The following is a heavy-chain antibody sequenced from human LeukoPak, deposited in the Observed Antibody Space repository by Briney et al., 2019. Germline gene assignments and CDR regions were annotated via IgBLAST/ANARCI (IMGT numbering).Heavy chain of an antibody. CDR3: ARDITPGKYGDDRWFDP. Sequence: GASVKVSCKASGYTFTSYGISWVRQAPGQGLEWMGWISAYNGNTNYAQKLQGRVTMTTDTSTSTVYMELSSLRSEDTAVYYCARDITPGKYGDDRWFDPWGQGTLVTVSS. D-gene: IGHD2-21*02. V-gene: IGHV1-18*01. CDR1: GYTFTSYG. CDR2: ISAYNGNT. J-gene: IGHJ5*02.